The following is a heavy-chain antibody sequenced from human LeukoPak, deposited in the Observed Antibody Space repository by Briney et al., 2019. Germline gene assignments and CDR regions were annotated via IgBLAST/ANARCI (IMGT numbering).Heavy chain of an antibody. V-gene: IGHV3-30*02. Sequence: GGSLRLSCAASGFPFSSYGMHWVRQAAGRGLERVAFIMNDGSNKYYSDSVKGRFTISRDNSKHPLYLQMNSLRAEDTAVYYCANLIAAAGRRDYWGQGPLVTVSS. J-gene: IGHJ4*02. CDR3: ANLIAAAGRRDY. CDR1: GFPFSSYG. CDR2: IMNDGSNK. D-gene: IGHD6-13*01.